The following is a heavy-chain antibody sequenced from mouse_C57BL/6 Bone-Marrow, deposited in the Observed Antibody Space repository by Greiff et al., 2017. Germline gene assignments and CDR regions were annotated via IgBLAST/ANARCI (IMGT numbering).Heavy chain of an antibody. V-gene: IGHV1-69*01. CDR2: IDPSDSYT. Sequence: QVQLQQPGAELVMPGASVKLSCKASGYTFTSYWMHWVKQRPGQGLEWIGEIDPSDSYTNYNQKFKGKSTLTVDKSSSTAYMQLSSLTSEDSAVYYCARDYGKRAMGYWGQGTSVTVSS. CDR3: ARDYGKRAMGY. D-gene: IGHD1-1*01. J-gene: IGHJ4*01. CDR1: GYTFTSYW.